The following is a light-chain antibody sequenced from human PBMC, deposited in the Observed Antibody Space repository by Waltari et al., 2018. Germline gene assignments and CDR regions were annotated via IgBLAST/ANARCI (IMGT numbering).Light chain of an antibody. V-gene: IGKV3-20*01. Sequence: EIVLTQSPGTLSLSPGDRATLSCRASQTFSTIALSWYQQKPGQAPRVLSYSTYNRATGIPDRFSGSGSGTDFTLTINRLAPEDFAMYYCQQYDGIVVTFGGGTKVEI. CDR1: QTFSTIA. J-gene: IGKJ4*01. CDR2: STY. CDR3: QQYDGIVVT.